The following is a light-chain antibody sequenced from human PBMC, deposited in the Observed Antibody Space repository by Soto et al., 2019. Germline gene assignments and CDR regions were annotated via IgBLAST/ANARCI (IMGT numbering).Light chain of an antibody. CDR1: SSDIGGYNY. J-gene: IGLJ1*01. CDR2: DVS. V-gene: IGLV2-14*03. Sequence: QSALTQPASVSGSPGQSITISCTGTSSDIGGYNYVSWYQQLPGKVPKLIIYDVSNRPSGVSDRFSGSKSGSAATLTISGLQAEDVSDYYCSSYTLTSTIYVFGTGTKLTVL. CDR3: SSYTLTSTIYV.